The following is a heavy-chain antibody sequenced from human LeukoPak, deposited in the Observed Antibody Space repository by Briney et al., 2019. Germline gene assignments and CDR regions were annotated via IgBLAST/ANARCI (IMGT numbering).Heavy chain of an antibody. CDR3: ARDVLGYSYDLYGMDV. V-gene: IGHV3-33*01. CDR1: GFTFSSYG. J-gene: IGHJ6*02. Sequence: PGRSLRLSCAASGFTFSSYGMHWVRQAPGKGLEWVAVIWYDGSNKYYADSVKGRFTTSRDNSKNTLYLQMNSLRAEDTAVYYCARDVLGYSYDLYGMDVWGQGTTVTVSS. CDR2: IWYDGSNK. D-gene: IGHD5-18*01.